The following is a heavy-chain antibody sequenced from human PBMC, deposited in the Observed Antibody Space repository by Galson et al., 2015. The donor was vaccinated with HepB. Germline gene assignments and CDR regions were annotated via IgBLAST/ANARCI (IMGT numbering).Heavy chain of an antibody. V-gene: IGHV4-34*01. J-gene: IGHJ4*02. Sequence: LSLTCTFHGGAFRDYYWSWIRQPPGKGLEWIGEIHPYGTHSYNPALKSRVTASIDTSKTQFSLTLTSVTAADTAVYYCARGMDTAKTGYWGQGALVIVSS. CDR2: IHPYGTH. CDR3: ARGMDTAKTGY. D-gene: IGHD5-18*01. CDR1: GGAFRDYY.